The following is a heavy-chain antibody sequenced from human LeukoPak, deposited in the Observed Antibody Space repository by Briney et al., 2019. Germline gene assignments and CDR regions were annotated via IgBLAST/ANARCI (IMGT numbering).Heavy chain of an antibody. J-gene: IGHJ5*02. V-gene: IGHV4-61*01. D-gene: IGHD2-15*01. CDR2: IYYSGST. CDR1: GGSFSSGSYY. Sequence: SETLSLTCTVSGGSFSSGSYYWSWIRQPPGKGLEWIGYIYYSGSTNYNPSLKSRVTISVDTSKNQFSLKLSSVTAADTAVYYCAREVCSGGSCYFNWFDPWGQGTLVTVSS. CDR3: AREVCSGGSCYFNWFDP.